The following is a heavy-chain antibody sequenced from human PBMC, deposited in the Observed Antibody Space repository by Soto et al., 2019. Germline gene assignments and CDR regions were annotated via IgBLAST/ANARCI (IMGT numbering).Heavy chain of an antibody. CDR2: IWYDGSNK. CDR1: GFTFSSYG. D-gene: IGHD6-6*01. CDR3: ASNAAPTYYFDY. J-gene: IGHJ4*02. Sequence: QVQLVESRGGVVQPGRSLRLSCAASGFTFSSYGMHWVRQAPGKGLEWVAVIWYDGSNKYYADSVKGRFTISRDNSKNTLYLQMNSLRAEDTAVYYCASNAAPTYYFDYWGQGTLVTVSS. V-gene: IGHV3-33*01.